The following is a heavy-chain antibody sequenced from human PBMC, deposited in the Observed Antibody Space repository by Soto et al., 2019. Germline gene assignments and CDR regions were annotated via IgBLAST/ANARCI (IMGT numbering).Heavy chain of an antibody. CDR1: GASISSGDYL. V-gene: IGHV4-30-4*01. Sequence: SETLSLTCTVSGASISSGDYLWSWIRQSPGKGLEWIGYVSHDGTTYCNPSLESRVAISVDTSKNQFSLKVTSVTAADTAVYYCAREPCCGAGLYGIDVWGQGTTVTVSS. J-gene: IGHJ6*02. D-gene: IGHD2-21*01. CDR2: VSHDGTT. CDR3: AREPCCGAGLYGIDV.